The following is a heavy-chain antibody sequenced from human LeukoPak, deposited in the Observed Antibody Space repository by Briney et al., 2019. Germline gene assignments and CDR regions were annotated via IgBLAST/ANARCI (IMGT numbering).Heavy chain of an antibody. J-gene: IGHJ4*02. Sequence: ASVKVSCKASGYTFTGYYMHWVRQAPGQGLEWVGWISPKNGGSNYAQKFQGRVTMTRDRSISTAYMELSRLRSDDTAVYYCARDDMMGGPHDYWGQGTLVTVSS. V-gene: IGHV1-2*02. D-gene: IGHD3-16*01. CDR2: ISPKNGGS. CDR3: ARDDMMGGPHDY. CDR1: GYTFTGYY.